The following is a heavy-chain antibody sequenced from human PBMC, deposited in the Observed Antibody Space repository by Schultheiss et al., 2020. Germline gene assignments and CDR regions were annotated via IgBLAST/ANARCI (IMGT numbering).Heavy chain of an antibody. CDR2: ISYGGSNK. CDR1: GFTFSSYA. CDR3: ARGNSYGMGV. J-gene: IGHJ6*02. V-gene: IGHV3-30*01. Sequence: GGSLRLSCAASGFTFSSYAIHWVRQAPGKGLEWVAIISYGGSNKYYADSVKGRFTISRDNSKNTLYLQMNSLRAEDTAVYYCARGNSYGMGVWGQGTTVTVSS.